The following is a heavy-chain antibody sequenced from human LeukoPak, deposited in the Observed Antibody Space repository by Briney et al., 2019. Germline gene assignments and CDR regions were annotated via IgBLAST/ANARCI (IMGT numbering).Heavy chain of an antibody. CDR1: GFTFSSYD. D-gene: IGHD6-19*01. CDR2: IGTAGDT. V-gene: IGHV3-13*01. Sequence: PGRSLRLSCAASGFTFSSYDMHWVRQATGKGLEWVSAIGTAGDTYYPGSVKGRFTISRENAKNSLYLQMNSLRAEDTAVYYCARGDSSGWYEYYFDYWGQGTLVTVSS. CDR3: ARGDSSGWYEYYFDY. J-gene: IGHJ4*02.